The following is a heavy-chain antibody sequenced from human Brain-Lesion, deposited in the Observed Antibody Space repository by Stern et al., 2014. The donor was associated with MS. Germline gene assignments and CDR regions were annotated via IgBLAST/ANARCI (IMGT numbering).Heavy chain of an antibody. Sequence: VQLVESGGGVVQPGRPLRLSCVASGFTLGSCAMHWVRQAPGKGLEWVAGVSYDGSNKYYADSVKGRFTISRDNSRNTLYMQMSSLRPEDTAVYYCAKDRQYLTYFFDHWGQGSLVTVSS. D-gene: IGHD2/OR15-2a*01. CDR3: AKDRQYLTYFFDH. CDR1: GFTLGSCA. J-gene: IGHJ5*02. V-gene: IGHV3-30*18. CDR2: VSYDGSNK.